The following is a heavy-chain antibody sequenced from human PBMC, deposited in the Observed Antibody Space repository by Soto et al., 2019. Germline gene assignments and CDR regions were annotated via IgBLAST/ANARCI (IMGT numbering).Heavy chain of an antibody. CDR3: AREPRANKGIAVAGTLGWFES. J-gene: IGHJ5*01. D-gene: IGHD6-19*01. Sequence: QVQLVQSGTEVKKPGSSVKVSCRASGGTLSSYAINWVRQAPGQGLEWMGGIVPLFGTTNYAQKFQGRVTSTAEASTNTAYMELSSVTSDDTAVYYCAREPRANKGIAVAGTLGWFESWGQGTLVTVSS. CDR1: GGTLSSYA. CDR2: IVPLFGTT. V-gene: IGHV1-69*01.